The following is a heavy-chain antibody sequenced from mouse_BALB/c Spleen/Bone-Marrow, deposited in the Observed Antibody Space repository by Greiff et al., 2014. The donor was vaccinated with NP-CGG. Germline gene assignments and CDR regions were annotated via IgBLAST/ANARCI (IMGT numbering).Heavy chain of an antibody. Sequence: VQLQQSGAELVRAGASVKLSCPASGINIKDYYMHWGKQRPEQGLEWIGWIDPENGDTEYAPKFQGKATMTADTSSNTAYLQLSSLTSEDTAVYYCNARGDYDFDYFDYWGQGTTLTVSS. CDR2: IDPENGDT. J-gene: IGHJ2*01. CDR1: GINIKDYY. D-gene: IGHD2-4*01. V-gene: IGHV14-4*02. CDR3: NARGDYDFDYFDY.